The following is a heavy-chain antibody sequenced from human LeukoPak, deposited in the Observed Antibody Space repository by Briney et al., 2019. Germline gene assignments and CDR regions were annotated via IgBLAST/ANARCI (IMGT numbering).Heavy chain of an antibody. CDR2: INGDGSTT. J-gene: IGHJ5*02. D-gene: IGHD3-10*01. CDR1: GLTFSSYW. Sequence: GGALRLSCAASGLTFSSYWMPWVRQAPGTGLVWVPRINGDGSTTTYADSVKGRFTISRDNAKNTLYVQMNSLSVEETAVYYCARDLDGSGNYHWFDPWGQGTLVTVSS. V-gene: IGHV3-74*01. CDR3: ARDLDGSGNYHWFDP.